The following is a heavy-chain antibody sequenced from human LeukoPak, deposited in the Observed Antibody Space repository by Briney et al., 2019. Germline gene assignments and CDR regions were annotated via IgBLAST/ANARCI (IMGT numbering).Heavy chain of an antibody. CDR3: ARSCSSTSCYDWFDP. D-gene: IGHD2-2*01. V-gene: IGHV4-61*02. CDR1: GGSISSGSYY. Sequence: SQTLSLTCTVSGGSISSGSYYWSWIRQPAGKGLEWIGRIYTSGSTNYNPSLKSRVTISVDTSKNQFSLKLSSVTAADTAVYYCARSCSSTSCYDWFDPWGQGTLVTVSS. CDR2: IYTSGST. J-gene: IGHJ5*02.